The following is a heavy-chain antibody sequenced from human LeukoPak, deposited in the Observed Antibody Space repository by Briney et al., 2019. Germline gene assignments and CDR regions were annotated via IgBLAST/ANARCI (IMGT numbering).Heavy chain of an antibody. J-gene: IGHJ5*02. CDR1: GGSISSGDYY. CDR2: IYYSGST. D-gene: IGHD1-14*01. V-gene: IGHV4-30-4*08. Sequence: PSQTLSLTCTVSGGSISSGDYYWSWIRQPPGKGLEWIGYIYYSGSTYYNPSLRSRVTISVDTSKNQFSLKLSSVTAADTAVYYCASTLKGIWFDPWGQGTLVTVSS. CDR3: ASTLKGIWFDP.